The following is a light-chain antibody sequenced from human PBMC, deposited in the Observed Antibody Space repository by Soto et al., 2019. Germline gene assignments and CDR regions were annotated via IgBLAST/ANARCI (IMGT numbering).Light chain of an antibody. CDR1: SSNIGNNYV. J-gene: IGLJ3*02. CDR2: GNR. CDR3: QAYDYTLTASV. V-gene: IGLV1-40*01. Sequence: QSVLTQPPSVSAAPGQKVTISCSGSSSNIGNNYVSWYQQLPGAAPKLVIFGNRNRPSGVPERFSGSKSGTSASLAITGLQAEDEADYYCQAYDYTLTASVFDGGTKVTVL.